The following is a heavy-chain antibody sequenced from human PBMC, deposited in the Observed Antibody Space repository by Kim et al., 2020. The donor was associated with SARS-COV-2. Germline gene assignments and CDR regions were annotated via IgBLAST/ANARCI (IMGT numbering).Heavy chain of an antibody. D-gene: IGHD3-10*01. CDR2: IGTAGDT. Sequence: GGSLRLSCAASGFTFSSYDMHWVRQATGKGLEWVSAIGTAGDTYYPGSVKGRFTISRENAKNSLYLQMNSLRAGDTAVYYCAKSPRSRFREDWYFDLWGRGTLVTVSS. J-gene: IGHJ2*01. CDR1: GFTFSSYD. CDR3: AKSPRSRFREDWYFDL. V-gene: IGHV3-13*01.